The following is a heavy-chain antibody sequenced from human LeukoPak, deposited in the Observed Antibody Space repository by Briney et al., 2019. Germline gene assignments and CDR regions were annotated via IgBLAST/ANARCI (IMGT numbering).Heavy chain of an antibody. CDR2: IIPIFGTA. Sequence: SVKVSXKASGGTFSSYAISWVRQAPGQGLEWMGGIIPIFGTANYAQKFQGRVTITTDESTSTAYMELSSLRSEDTAVYYCARQLVGGWPPGAFDIWGQGTMVTVSS. CDR3: ARQLVGGWPPGAFDI. V-gene: IGHV1-69*05. CDR1: GGTFSSYA. J-gene: IGHJ3*02. D-gene: IGHD6-19*01.